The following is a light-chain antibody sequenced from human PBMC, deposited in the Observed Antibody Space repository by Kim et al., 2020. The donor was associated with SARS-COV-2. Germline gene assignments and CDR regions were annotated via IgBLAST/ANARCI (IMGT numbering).Light chain of an antibody. J-gene: IGKJ2*01. CDR2: TAS. Sequence: DIQMTQSPSTLSASVGDRVTITCRASQSISSWLAWYQQKPGKAPKLLIYTASSLESGVPSRFSGSGSGTEFTLTISSLQPYDFATYYCQQYNSYNSFGQGTKVEI. CDR3: QQYNSYNS. CDR1: QSISSW. V-gene: IGKV1-5*03.